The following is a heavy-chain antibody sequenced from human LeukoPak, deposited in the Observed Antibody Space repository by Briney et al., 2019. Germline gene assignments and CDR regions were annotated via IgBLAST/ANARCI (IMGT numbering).Heavy chain of an antibody. CDR2: ISYDGSNK. D-gene: IGHD3-10*01. J-gene: IGHJ4*02. Sequence: GGSLGLSCAASGFTFSSYAMHWVRQAPGKGLEWVAVISYDGSNKYYADSVKGRFTISRDNSKNTLYLQMNSLRAEDTAVYYCARDVNYYGSGSYLDYWGQGTLVTVSS. CDR3: ARDVNYYGSGSYLDY. V-gene: IGHV3-30-3*01. CDR1: GFTFSSYA.